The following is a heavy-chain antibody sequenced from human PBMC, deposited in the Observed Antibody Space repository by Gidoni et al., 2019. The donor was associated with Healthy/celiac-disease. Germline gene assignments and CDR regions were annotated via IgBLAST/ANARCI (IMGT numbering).Heavy chain of an antibody. CDR1: CGSISSCGYY. J-gene: IGHJ3*02. CDR2: IDTSGST. CDR3: ARVTRGRGYCSGGSCWQDAFDI. D-gene: IGHD2-15*01. V-gene: IGHV4-61*02. Sequence: QVQLQESGPGLVKPSQTLSLTCPVSCGSISSCGYYWSWIRQPAGKGLEWVGRIDTSGSTNYNTSRKSRDTISVDTSKNQFSLKLSSVTAADTAVYYCARVTRGRGYCSGGSCWQDAFDIWGQGTMVTVSS.